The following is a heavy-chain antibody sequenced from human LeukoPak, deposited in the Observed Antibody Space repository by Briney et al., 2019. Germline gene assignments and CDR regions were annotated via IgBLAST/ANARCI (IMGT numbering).Heavy chain of an antibody. Sequence: GRSLRLSCAASGFTFSSYGMHWVRQAPGKGLEWVAVISYDGSNKHYADSVKGRFTISRDNSKNTLYLQMNSLRAEDTAVYYCAKIGSGYGDAFDIWGQGTMVTVSS. D-gene: IGHD2-2*03. CDR3: AKIGSGYGDAFDI. V-gene: IGHV3-30*18. CDR2: ISYDGSNK. CDR1: GFTFSSYG. J-gene: IGHJ3*02.